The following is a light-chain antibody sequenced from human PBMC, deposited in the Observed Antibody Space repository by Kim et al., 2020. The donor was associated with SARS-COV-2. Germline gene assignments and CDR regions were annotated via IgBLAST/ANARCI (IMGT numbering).Light chain of an antibody. Sequence: SGSPGQKDSITGSRDRVVDKYAYWYQQKPGQSPGLGIYLDSKGPSGIPERFSGSNSGNTATLTISGTQAMDEADDYGQAWDSSTVVFGGGTQLTVL. CDR1: RVVDKY. CDR2: LDS. CDR3: QAWDSSTVV. J-gene: IGLJ3*02. V-gene: IGLV3-1*01.